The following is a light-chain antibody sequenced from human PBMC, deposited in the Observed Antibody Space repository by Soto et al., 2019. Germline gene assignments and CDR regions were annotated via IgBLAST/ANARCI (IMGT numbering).Light chain of an antibody. J-gene: IGKJ1*01. V-gene: IGKV3-15*01. Sequence: EVTMTQSPDILSVSPGDRATLSCRASEDISGNLAWYQQRPGQAPRLLIYGASTGAAGIPVRFSGSGSGRDFTLTISGLQSDDFALYYCQHYNGWPPWTFGQGTK. CDR1: EDISGN. CDR3: QHYNGWPPWT. CDR2: GAS.